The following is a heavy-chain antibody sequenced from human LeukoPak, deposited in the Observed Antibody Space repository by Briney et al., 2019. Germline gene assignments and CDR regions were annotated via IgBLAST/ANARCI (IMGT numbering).Heavy chain of an antibody. V-gene: IGHV3-48*02. CDR1: GFTFSSYR. CDR2: ISSSSNTI. Sequence: PGGSLRLSCAASGFTFSSYRMNWVRQAPGKELEWVSYISSSSNTIYYADSVKGRFTISRDNAKNSLYLQMDTLRDEDTAVYYCAGSIDYWGQGTLVTVSS. J-gene: IGHJ4*02. CDR3: AGSIDY. D-gene: IGHD3-10*01.